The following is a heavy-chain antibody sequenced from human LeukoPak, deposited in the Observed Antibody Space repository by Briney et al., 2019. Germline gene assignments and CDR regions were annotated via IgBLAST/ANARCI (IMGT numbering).Heavy chain of an antibody. CDR1: GYTFTSYG. CDR3: AFGGGDYYYYYYGMDV. V-gene: IGHV1-18*01. D-gene: IGHD2-21*02. CDR2: ISAYNGNT. Sequence: ASVKVSCKASGYTFTSYGISWVRQAPGQGLEWMGWISAYNGNTNYAQKLQGRVTMTTDTSTSTAYMELRSLRSEDTAVYYCAFGGGDYYYYYYGMDVWGQGTTVTVSS. J-gene: IGHJ6*02.